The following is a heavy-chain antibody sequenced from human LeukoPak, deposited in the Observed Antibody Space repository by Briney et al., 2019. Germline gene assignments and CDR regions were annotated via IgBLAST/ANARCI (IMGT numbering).Heavy chain of an antibody. J-gene: IGHJ4*02. D-gene: IGHD1-26*01. CDR1: GFIFSDYV. CDR3: AKASGRGFDY. CDR2: ITASGDRT. Sequence: PGGSLRLSCTASGFIFSDYVMIWVRQAPGKGLEWVSGITASGDRTYYGDSVKGRFTVSRDNSKNTVYLQMNSLRVDDTAVYYCAKASGRGFDYWGQGTLVTVSS. V-gene: IGHV3-23*01.